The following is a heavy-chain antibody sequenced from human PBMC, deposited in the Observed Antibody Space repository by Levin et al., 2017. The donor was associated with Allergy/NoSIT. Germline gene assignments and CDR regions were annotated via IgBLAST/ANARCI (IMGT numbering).Heavy chain of an antibody. J-gene: IGHJ5*02. CDR2: IYYSGST. D-gene: IGHD6-13*01. CDR3: ARRKWQQQYNWFDP. Sequence: SQTLSLTCTVSGGSISSYYWSWIRQPPGKGLEWIGYIYYSGSTNYNPSLKSRVTISVDTSKNQFSLKLSSVTAADTAVYYCARRKWQQQYNWFDPWGQGTLVTVSS. V-gene: IGHV4-59*01. CDR1: GGSISSYY.